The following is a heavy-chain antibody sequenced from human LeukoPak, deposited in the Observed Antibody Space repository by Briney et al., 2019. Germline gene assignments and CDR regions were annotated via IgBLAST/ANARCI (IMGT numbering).Heavy chain of an antibody. CDR2: ISSSSSYI. CDR1: GFTFTSYT. Sequence: GGSLRLSCAASGFTFTSYTMNWVRQAPGKGLEWVSSISSSSSYIYYADSVKGRFTISRDNAKNSLYLQMNSLRAEDTAVYYCARDPGATNYYFDYWGQGTLVTVSS. V-gene: IGHV3-21*01. D-gene: IGHD5-12*01. J-gene: IGHJ4*02. CDR3: ARDPGATNYYFDY.